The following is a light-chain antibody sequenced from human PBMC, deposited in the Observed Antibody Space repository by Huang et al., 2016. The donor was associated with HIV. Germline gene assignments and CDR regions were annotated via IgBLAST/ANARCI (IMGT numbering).Light chain of an antibody. V-gene: IGKV3-11*01. CDR3: QQRSNWPPA. CDR1: QSVSSY. J-gene: IGKJ5*01. Sequence: EIVLTQSPATLSLSPGERATLSCRASQSVSSYLAWYQQKPGQAPRLLIYDAYNRATSIPARFSGSGSGTDFTLTISSLEPEDFAVYYCQQRSNWPPAFGQGTRLEIK. CDR2: DAY.